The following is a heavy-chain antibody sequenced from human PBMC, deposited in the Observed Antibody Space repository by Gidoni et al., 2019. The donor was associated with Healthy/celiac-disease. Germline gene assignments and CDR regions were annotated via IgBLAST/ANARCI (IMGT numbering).Heavy chain of an antibody. CDR1: GYTFTSYY. V-gene: IGHV1-46*01. D-gene: IGHD6-19*01. J-gene: IGHJ4*02. Sequence: QVQLVQSGAEVKKPGASVKVSCKASGYTFTSYYMHWVRQAPGQGLEWMGIINPSGGRTSYEQKFQGRVTMTRDTSTSTVYMELSSLRSEDTAVYYCARDVSDSSGRGGVDYWGQGTLVTVSS. CDR3: ARDVSDSSGRGGVDY. CDR2: INPSGGRT.